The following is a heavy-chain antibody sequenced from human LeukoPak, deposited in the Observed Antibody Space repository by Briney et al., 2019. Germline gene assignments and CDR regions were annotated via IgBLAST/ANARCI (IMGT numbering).Heavy chain of an antibody. D-gene: IGHD1-26*01. Sequence: GGSLRLSCAASGFTFSSYGMHWVRQAPGKGREWVAVIWYDGSNKYYADSVKGRFTISRDNSKNTLYLQMNSLRAEDTAVYYCARDRIVGATEKFDYWGQGTLVTVSS. J-gene: IGHJ4*02. V-gene: IGHV3-33*01. CDR2: IWYDGSNK. CDR1: GFTFSSYG. CDR3: ARDRIVGATEKFDY.